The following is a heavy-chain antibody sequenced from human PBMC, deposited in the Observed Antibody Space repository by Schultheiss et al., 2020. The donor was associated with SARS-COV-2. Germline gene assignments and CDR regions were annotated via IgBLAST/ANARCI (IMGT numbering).Heavy chain of an antibody. Sequence: SETLSLTCTVSGGSISSGGYYWSWIRQPPGKGLEWIGYIYYSGSTYYNPSLKSRVTISVDTSKNQFSLKVNSVTAADTAVYYCARRVGYCSSISCPYYYSMDVWGQGTTVTVSS. CDR1: GGSISSGGYY. V-gene: IGHV4-61*08. CDR2: IYYSGST. CDR3: ARRVGYCSSISCPYYYSMDV. J-gene: IGHJ6*02. D-gene: IGHD2-2*01.